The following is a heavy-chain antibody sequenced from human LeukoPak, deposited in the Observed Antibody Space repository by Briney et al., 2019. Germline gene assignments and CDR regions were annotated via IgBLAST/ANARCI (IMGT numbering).Heavy chain of an antibody. CDR3: ARDSNSYGSGATIDY. CDR2: IKQDGSEK. CDR1: GSTFSSYW. V-gene: IGHV3-7*01. Sequence: GGSLRLSCAASGSTFSSYWMSWVRQAPGKGLEWVANIKQDGSEKSYVDSVKGRFTISRDNSKNTLYVQVNSLRAEDTAVYYCARDSNSYGSGATIDYWGQGTLVTVSS. D-gene: IGHD3-10*01. J-gene: IGHJ4*02.